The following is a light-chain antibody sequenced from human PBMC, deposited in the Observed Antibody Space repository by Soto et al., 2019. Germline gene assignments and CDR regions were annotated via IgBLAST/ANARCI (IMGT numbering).Light chain of an antibody. CDR1: QSVSSSY. CDR3: QQYGSSPPK. J-gene: IGKJ1*01. Sequence: EIVLTQSPGTLSLSPVERATLSCRASQSVSSSYLAWYQQKPGQAPRLLIYGASSRATGIPDRFSGSGSGTDCTLTISRLEPEDFAVYYCQQYGSSPPKFGQGTKVEIK. V-gene: IGKV3-20*01. CDR2: GAS.